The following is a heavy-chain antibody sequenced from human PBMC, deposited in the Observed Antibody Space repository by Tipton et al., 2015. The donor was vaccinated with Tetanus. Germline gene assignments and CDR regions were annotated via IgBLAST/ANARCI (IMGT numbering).Heavy chain of an antibody. Sequence: TLSLTCAVYGGSFSGYYWSWIRQPPGKGLEWIGEINHSGSTNYNPSLKSRVTIPVDPSKNQFSLKLSSVTAADTAVYYCARGRGPAGPWCFDLWGRGSLVTVSS. CDR1: GGSFSGYY. CDR2: INHSGST. V-gene: IGHV4-34*01. J-gene: IGHJ2*01. D-gene: IGHD2-2*01. CDR3: ARGRGPAGPWCFDL.